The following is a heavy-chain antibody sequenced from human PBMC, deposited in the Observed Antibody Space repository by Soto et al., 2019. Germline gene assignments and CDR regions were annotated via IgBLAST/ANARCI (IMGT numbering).Heavy chain of an antibody. Sequence: EVQLVESGGGLVQPGGSLRLSCAASGFTFSSYSMNWVRQAPGKGLEWVSYISSSSSTIYYADSVKGRFTTSRDNAKNALYLQMNSLRAEDTAVYYCARHPERIAQIGWFEPWGQGTLVTVSS. D-gene: IGHD6-13*01. CDR1: GFTFSSYS. CDR3: ARHPERIAQIGWFEP. J-gene: IGHJ5*02. V-gene: IGHV3-48*01. CDR2: ISSSSSTI.